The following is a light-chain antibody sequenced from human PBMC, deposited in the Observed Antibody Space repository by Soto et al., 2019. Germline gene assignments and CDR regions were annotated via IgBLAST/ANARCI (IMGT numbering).Light chain of an antibody. CDR3: SSYTSSSTVV. CDR1: SSDVGGYNY. Sequence: QSALTQPASVSGSPGQSITISCTGTSSDVGGYNYVPWYQQHPGKAPKLMIYDVSNRTSGVSNRFSGSKSGNTASLTISGLQAEDEADYYCSSYTSSSTVVFGGGTKVTVL. J-gene: IGLJ2*01. CDR2: DVS. V-gene: IGLV2-14*01.